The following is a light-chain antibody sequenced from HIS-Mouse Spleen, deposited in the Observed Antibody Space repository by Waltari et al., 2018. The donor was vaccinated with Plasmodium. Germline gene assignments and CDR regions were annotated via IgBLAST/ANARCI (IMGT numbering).Light chain of an antibody. V-gene: IGLV3-25*03. Sequence: SYELTQPPSVSVSPGQTARITCSGDALPKQYAYWYQQKPGQAPVLGIYKDSERPSGIPERLSGSSSGTTVTLTISGVQAEDEADYYCQSADSSGTPNWVFGGGTKLTVL. CDR2: KDS. J-gene: IGLJ3*02. CDR3: QSADSSGTPNWV. CDR1: ALPKQY.